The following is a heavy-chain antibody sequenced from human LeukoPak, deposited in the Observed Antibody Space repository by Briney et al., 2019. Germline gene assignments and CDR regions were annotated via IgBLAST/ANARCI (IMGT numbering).Heavy chain of an antibody. CDR2: ISSSGSTI. CDR1: GGSISSSSYY. CDR3: ARARDKYYYGSGSIDY. Sequence: LSLTCTVSGGSISSSSYYWGWIRQAPGKGLEWVSYISSSGSTIYYADSVKGRFTISRDNAKNSLYLQMNSLRAEDTAVYYCARARDKYYYGSGSIDYWGQGTLVTVSS. D-gene: IGHD3-10*01. J-gene: IGHJ4*02. V-gene: IGHV3-11*01.